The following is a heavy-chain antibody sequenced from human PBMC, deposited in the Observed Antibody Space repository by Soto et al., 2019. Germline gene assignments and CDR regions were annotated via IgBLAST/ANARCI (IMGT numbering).Heavy chain of an antibody. CDR1: GDTFSTYT. V-gene: IGHV1-69*13. J-gene: IGHJ6*02. CDR2: IIPIFDAA. D-gene: IGHD2-2*01. Sequence: ASVKVSCKASGDTFSTYTITWMRQAPGQGLEWMGGIIPIFDAANYAQKFQGRVTITADESTSTAYMELSSLRSEDTAVYYCARHDCISSSCYYYYYYSMDVWGQGTTVTVSS. CDR3: ARHDCISSSCYYYYYYSMDV.